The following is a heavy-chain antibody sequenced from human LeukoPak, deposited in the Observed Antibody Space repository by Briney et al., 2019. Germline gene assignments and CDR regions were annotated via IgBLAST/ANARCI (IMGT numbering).Heavy chain of an antibody. CDR1: GFTFSSYG. D-gene: IGHD3-10*01. J-gene: IGHJ4*02. Sequence: GRSLRLSCAASGFTFSSYGMHWVRQAPGKGLEWVAVIWYDGSNKYYADSVKGRFTISRDNSKNTLYLQMNSLRAEDTAVYYCARDKPTFTMPGDWGQGTLVTVSS. V-gene: IGHV3-33*01. CDR3: ARDKPTFTMPGD. CDR2: IWYDGSNK.